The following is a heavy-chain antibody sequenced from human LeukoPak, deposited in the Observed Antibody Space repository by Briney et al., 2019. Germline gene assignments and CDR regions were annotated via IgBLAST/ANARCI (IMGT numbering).Heavy chain of an antibody. Sequence: PSETLSLTCAVYGGSFSGYYWSWIRQPPGKGLEWIGEINHSGSTNYNPSLKSRVTISVDTSKNQFSLKLSSVTAADTAVYYCASAQGYCSGGSCYSAAFDIWGQGTMVTVSS. CDR2: INHSGST. CDR1: GGSFSGYY. CDR3: ASAQGYCSGGSCYSAAFDI. J-gene: IGHJ3*02. D-gene: IGHD2-15*01. V-gene: IGHV4-34*01.